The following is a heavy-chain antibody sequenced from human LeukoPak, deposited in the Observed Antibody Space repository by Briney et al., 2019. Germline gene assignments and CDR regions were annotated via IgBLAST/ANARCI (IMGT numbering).Heavy chain of an antibody. J-gene: IGHJ4*02. Sequence: ASVKVSCKASGYTFTGYYMHWVRQAPGQGLEWMGWINPNSGGTNYAQKLQGRVTMTTDTSTSTAYMELRGLRSDDTAVYYCARVGYKAVAGTGTYYFDYWGQGTLVTVSS. D-gene: IGHD6-19*01. CDR2: INPNSGGT. CDR1: GYTFTGYY. V-gene: IGHV1-2*02. CDR3: ARVGYKAVAGTGTYYFDY.